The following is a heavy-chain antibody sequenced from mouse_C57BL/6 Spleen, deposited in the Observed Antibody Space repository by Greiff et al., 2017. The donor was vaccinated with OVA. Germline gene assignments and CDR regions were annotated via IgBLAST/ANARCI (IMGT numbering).Heavy chain of an antibody. CDR3: TTPTFNY. J-gene: IGHJ2*01. CDR1: GYTFTDYE. Sequence: VQLQESGAELVRPGASVTLSCKASGYTFTDYEMHWVKQTPVHGLEWIGAIDPETGGTAYNQKFKGKAILTADKSSSTAYMELRSLTSEDSAVYYCTTPTFNYWGQGTTLTVSS. CDR2: IDPETGGT. V-gene: IGHV1-15*01.